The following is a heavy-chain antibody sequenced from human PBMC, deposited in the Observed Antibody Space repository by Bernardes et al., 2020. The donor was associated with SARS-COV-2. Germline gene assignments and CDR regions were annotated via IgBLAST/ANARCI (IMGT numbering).Heavy chain of an antibody. CDR3: ARDFSSGTGYKYGHPNY. V-gene: IGHV1-46*01. Sequence: VKVSCEAFGYTFTNYYMHWVRQAPGQGLEWMGLIDPSAGTTTYMQKFQGRVTMTRDTSTSTVYMEVRSLRSEDTAVYYCARDFSSGTGYKYGHPNYWGQGTLVT. CDR2: IDPSAGTT. D-gene: IGHD5-12*01. J-gene: IGHJ4*02. CDR1: GYTFTNYY.